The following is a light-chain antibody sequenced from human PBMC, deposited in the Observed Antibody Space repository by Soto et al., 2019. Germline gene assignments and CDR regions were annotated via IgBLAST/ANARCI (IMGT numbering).Light chain of an antibody. CDR3: HQYGSSWT. CDR1: QSVTNSY. CDR2: GIS. Sequence: EGVLTQSPGTLSLFPGERATLSCRASQSVTNSYLAWFQQKPGQAPRPLIYGISNRASGIPDRFSGSGSGTDFTLTISRLEPEDFAVYYCHQYGSSWTFGQGTKVDIK. J-gene: IGKJ1*01. V-gene: IGKV3-20*01.